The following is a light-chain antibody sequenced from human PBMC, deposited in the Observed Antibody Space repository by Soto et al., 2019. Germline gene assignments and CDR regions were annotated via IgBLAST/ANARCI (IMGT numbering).Light chain of an antibody. V-gene: IGLV2-8*01. J-gene: IGLJ2*01. Sequence: QSVLTQPPSASGSPGQSVTISCTGTSSDVGGYHYVSWYQQHPGKAPKLMISEVSKRPSGVPDRSSGSKSGNTASLTVSGLQAEEEADYYCSSFAGNNNLVFGGGTKLTVL. CDR1: SSDVGGYHY. CDR2: EVS. CDR3: SSFAGNNNLV.